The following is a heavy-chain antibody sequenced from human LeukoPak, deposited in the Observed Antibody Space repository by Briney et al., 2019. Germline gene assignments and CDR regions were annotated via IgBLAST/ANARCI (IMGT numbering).Heavy chain of an antibody. J-gene: IGHJ4*02. Sequence: GGSLRLSCAASGFTFSNSNMNWVRQAPGKGLEWASFISSSGSYIYYADSVKGRFTISRDNAKNSLYLQMNSLRAEDTAVYYCARVITRGSSWLDYWGQGTLVTVSS. D-gene: IGHD6-13*01. V-gene: IGHV3-21*01. CDR2: ISSSGSYI. CDR1: GFTFSNSN. CDR3: ARVITRGSSWLDY.